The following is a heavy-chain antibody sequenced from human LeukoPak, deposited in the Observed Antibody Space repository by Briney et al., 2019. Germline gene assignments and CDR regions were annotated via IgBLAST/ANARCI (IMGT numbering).Heavy chain of an antibody. J-gene: IGHJ5*02. CDR2: IFHSGST. CDR1: GGSIGSYY. Sequence: SETLSLTCNVLGGSIGSYYWSWIPPPPPKGLEWIGRIFHSGSTNYNPSLKSRVIMSVDTSKNQFSLKLTSVTAADTAVYYCARGAWFDPWGLGTLVTVSS. V-gene: IGHV4-4*07. CDR3: ARGAWFDP.